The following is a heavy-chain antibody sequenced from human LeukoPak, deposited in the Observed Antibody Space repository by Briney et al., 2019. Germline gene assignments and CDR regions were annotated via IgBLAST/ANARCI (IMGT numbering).Heavy chain of an antibody. CDR2: IYYSGST. J-gene: IGHJ3*02. V-gene: IGHV4-59*01. Sequence: SETLSLTCTVSGGSISSYYWSWIRQPPGKGLEWIGYIYYSGSTNYNPSLKSRVTISVDTSKNQSSLKLSSVTAADTAVYYCARDLGITGTHAFDIWGQGTMVTVSS. D-gene: IGHD1/OR15-1a*01. CDR3: ARDLGITGTHAFDI. CDR1: GGSISSYY.